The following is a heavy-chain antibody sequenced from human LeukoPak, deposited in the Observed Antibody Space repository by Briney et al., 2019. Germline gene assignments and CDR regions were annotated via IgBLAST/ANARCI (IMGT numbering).Heavy chain of an antibody. D-gene: IGHD3-22*01. J-gene: IGHJ4*02. CDR2: ISTSGST. CDR1: GGSISSYY. V-gene: IGHV4-4*07. CDR3: ARHYYDSSGYYYTGE. Sequence: PSETLSLTCTVSGGSISSYYWSWIRQPAGKGLESIGHISTSGSTNYNPSLKSRVTMSVDTSKNQFSLKLSSVTAADTAVYYCARHYYDSSGYYYTGEWGQGTLVTVSS.